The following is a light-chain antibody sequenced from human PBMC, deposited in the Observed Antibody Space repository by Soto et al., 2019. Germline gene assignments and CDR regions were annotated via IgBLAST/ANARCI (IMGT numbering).Light chain of an antibody. Sequence: ETVLTQSPCTLSLSPGERATLXCMAIQTIRSNYLAWYRQTPGQAPRLLIYGASNRATGIAYRFSGSGSGTDFTLIISRLEPEDFALYYCPQYGSAPWTFGNGTKVEI. CDR3: PQYGSAPWT. J-gene: IGKJ1*01. V-gene: IGKV3-20*01. CDR1: QTIRSNY. CDR2: GAS.